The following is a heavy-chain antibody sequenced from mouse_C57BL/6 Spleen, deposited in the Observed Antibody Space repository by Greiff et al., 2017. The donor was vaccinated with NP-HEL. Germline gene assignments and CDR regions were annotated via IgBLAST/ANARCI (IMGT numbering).Heavy chain of an antibody. CDR3: ARNPLTRPYAMDY. J-gene: IGHJ4*01. CDR2: IWSGGNT. D-gene: IGHD1-3*01. Sequence: VQLQQSGPGLVQPSQSLSLTCTVSGFSFTSYGVHWVRQSPGKGLEWLGVIWSGGNTHYNAAFITRLSISKDNSKSQVYFKMNSLQADDTAIYYCARNPLTRPYAMDYWGQGTSVTVSS. CDR1: GFSFTSYG. V-gene: IGHV2-2*01.